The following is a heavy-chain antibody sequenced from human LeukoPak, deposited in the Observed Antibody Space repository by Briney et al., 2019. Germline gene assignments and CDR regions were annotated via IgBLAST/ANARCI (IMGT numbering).Heavy chain of an antibody. CDR1: GYTFTTYG. CDR2: ISPYNGDT. J-gene: IGHJ6*03. V-gene: IGHV1-18*01. Sequence: ASVKVSCKASGYTFTTYGISWVRQAPGQGLEWMGWISPYNGDTNYAQKLQGRVTMTTDTSTSTAYMELRSLRADDTALYFSARGPSFSTSLYYYYYYMDVWAKGTAVTVSS. CDR3: ARGPSFSTSLYYYYYYMDV. D-gene: IGHD2-2*01.